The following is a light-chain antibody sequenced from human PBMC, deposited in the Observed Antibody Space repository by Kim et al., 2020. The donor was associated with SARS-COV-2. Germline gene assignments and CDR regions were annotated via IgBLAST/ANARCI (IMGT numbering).Light chain of an antibody. CDR3: GTWDSSLSAVV. V-gene: IGLV1-51*01. Sequence: GQTVTVSCSGSSSNIVNNYLSWYQQLPGTAPQLLIYDNNKRPSGIPDRFSGSKSGTSATLGITGLQTGDEADYYCGTWDSSLSAVVFGGGTQLTVL. CDR2: DNN. CDR1: SSNIVNNY. J-gene: IGLJ2*01.